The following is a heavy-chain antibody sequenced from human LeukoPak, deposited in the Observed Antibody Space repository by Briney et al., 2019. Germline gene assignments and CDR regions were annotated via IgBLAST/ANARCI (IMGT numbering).Heavy chain of an antibody. CDR3: ARGPIQLWIHNAMDV. CDR2: IRSKAYRGTT. Sequence: GGSLRLSCRGYGFTFGDHAMSWVRQAPGKGLEWVGFIRSKAYRGTTEYAAPVKGRFTISRDDSTSIAYLQMNSLRIEDTAVYYCARGPIQLWIHNAMDVWGQGTTVTVSS. D-gene: IGHD5-18*01. J-gene: IGHJ6*02. V-gene: IGHV3-49*04. CDR1: GFTFGDHA.